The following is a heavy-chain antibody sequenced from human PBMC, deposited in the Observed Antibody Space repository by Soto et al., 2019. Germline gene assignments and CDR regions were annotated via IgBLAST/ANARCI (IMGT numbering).Heavy chain of an antibody. Sequence: SETLSLTCAVYGGSFGGYYWSWIRQPPGKGLEWIGEINHSGSTNYNPSLKSRVTISVDTSKNQFSLKLSSVTAADTAVYYCARIMATGRYYYYGMDVWGQGTTVTVSS. CDR2: INHSGST. D-gene: IGHD5-12*01. CDR3: ARIMATGRYYYYGMDV. CDR1: GGSFGGYY. V-gene: IGHV4-34*01. J-gene: IGHJ6*02.